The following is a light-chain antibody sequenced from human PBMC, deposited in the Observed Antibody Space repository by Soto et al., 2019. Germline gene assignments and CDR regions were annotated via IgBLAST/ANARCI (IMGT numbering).Light chain of an antibody. CDR2: DVD. CDR1: TSDLGGYNY. Sequence: QSVLTQPASVSGSPGQSITISCTGTTSDLGGYNYVSWYQQHPGKAPKLLIFDVDNRPSGVSNRFSGSKSGTTASLTISGLQAEDEADYYCSSYTGGGTWVFGGGTKVTVL. J-gene: IGLJ3*02. V-gene: IGLV2-14*01. CDR3: SSYTGGGTWV.